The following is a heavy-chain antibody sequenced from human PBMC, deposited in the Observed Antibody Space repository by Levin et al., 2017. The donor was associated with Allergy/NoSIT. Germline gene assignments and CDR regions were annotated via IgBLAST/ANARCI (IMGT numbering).Heavy chain of an antibody. J-gene: IGHJ4*02. CDR3: TKGHYSGVYQ. Sequence: GESLKISCAASGFSVSTHYMTWVRQGPGKGLECVSVIYSDGSTYYADSVRGRFTISRDNSKNTLSLQMNSLRDDDTAVYYCTKGHYSGVYQWGQGTLVAVSS. CDR1: GFSVSTHY. D-gene: IGHD2-2*01. V-gene: IGHV3-53*01. CDR2: IYSDGST.